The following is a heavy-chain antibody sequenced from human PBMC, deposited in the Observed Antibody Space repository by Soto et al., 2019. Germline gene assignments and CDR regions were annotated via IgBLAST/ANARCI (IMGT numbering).Heavy chain of an antibody. Sequence: ASVKVSCKASGYIFSSYEMHWLRQAPGQRLEWMGWINAGNGTTKYSQKFQDRLTFRRDTPATTAYMELSSLRFEDTAIYYCARAYCSRTSCLSPFDFWGQGSLVTVSS. D-gene: IGHD2-2*01. V-gene: IGHV1-3*01. CDR3: ARAYCSRTSCLSPFDF. CDR1: GYIFSSYE. J-gene: IGHJ4*02. CDR2: INAGNGTT.